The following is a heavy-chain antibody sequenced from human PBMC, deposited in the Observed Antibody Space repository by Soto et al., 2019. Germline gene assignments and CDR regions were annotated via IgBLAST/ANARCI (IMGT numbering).Heavy chain of an antibody. D-gene: IGHD3-22*01. CDR3: ARVPPESGYSHFDY. CDR2: INPNSGGT. J-gene: IGHJ4*02. V-gene: IGHV1-2*04. CDR1: GYTFTGHY. Sequence: GASVKVSCKASGYTFTGHYMHWVRQAPGQGLEWMGWINPNSGGTNYAQKFQGWVTMTRDTSISTAYMELSRLRSDDTAVYYCARVPPESGYSHFDYWGQGTLVTVSS.